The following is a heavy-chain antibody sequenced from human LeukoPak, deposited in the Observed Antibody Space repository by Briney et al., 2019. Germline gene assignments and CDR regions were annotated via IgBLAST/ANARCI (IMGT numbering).Heavy chain of an antibody. Sequence: SETLSLTCAVSGGSISSSNWWSWVRQPPGKGLEWIGEIYHSGSTNYNPSLKSRVTISVDKSKIQFSLKLSSVTAADTAVYYCASTMPGYSSGWYAATGYWGQGTLVTVSS. CDR2: IYHSGST. V-gene: IGHV4-4*02. CDR1: GGSISSSNW. J-gene: IGHJ4*02. CDR3: ASTMPGYSSGWYAATGY. D-gene: IGHD6-19*01.